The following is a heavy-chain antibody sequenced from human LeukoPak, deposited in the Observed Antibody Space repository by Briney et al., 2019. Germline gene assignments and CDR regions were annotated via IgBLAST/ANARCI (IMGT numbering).Heavy chain of an antibody. V-gene: IGHV4-31*03. CDR2: IFYSGNT. D-gene: IGHD2-21*02. J-gene: IGHJ5*02. Sequence: SQTLSLTCTVSGGSISSGYYYWSWIRQHPGKGLEWIGYIFYSGNTYYNPSLKSRVTISADSSKNQFSLKVNSVTAADTAVYYCARLIFSGTDTVIATAYFDTWGPGTLVTVSS. CDR3: ARLIFSGTDTVIATAYFDT. CDR1: GGSISSGYYY.